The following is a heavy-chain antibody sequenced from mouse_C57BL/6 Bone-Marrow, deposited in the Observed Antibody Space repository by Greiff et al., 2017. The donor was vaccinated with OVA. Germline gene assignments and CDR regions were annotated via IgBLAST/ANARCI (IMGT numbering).Heavy chain of an antibody. CDR1: GIDFSRYW. J-gene: IGHJ4*01. CDR3: ARALLYGSSYHYAMDY. D-gene: IGHD1-1*01. V-gene: IGHV4-1*01. Sequence: AASGIDFSRYWMSWVRRAPGKGLEWIGEINPDSSTINYAPSLKDKFIISRDNAKNTLYLQMSKVRSEDTALYYCARALLYGSSYHYAMDYWGQGTSVTVSS. CDR2: INPDSSTI.